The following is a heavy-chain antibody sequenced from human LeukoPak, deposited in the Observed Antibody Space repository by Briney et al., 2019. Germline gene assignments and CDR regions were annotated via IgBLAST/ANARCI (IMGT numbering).Heavy chain of an antibody. CDR2: ISSSSSYI. CDR1: GFTFSSYS. V-gene: IGHV3-21*01. J-gene: IGHJ6*03. D-gene: IGHD6-25*01. CDR3: ARDGIAAPTDYYYMDV. Sequence: GGSLRLSCAASGFTFSSYSMNWVRQAPGKGLEWVSSISSSSSYISYADSVKGRFTISRDNAKNSPYLQMNSLSAEDTAVYYCARDGIAAPTDYYYMDVWGKGTTVTVSS.